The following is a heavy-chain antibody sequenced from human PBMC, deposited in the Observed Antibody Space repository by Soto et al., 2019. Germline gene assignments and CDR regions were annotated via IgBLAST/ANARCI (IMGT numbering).Heavy chain of an antibody. J-gene: IGHJ4*02. CDR2: TYYRSKWYN. CDR3: ARDNGWGINWGSDGRFDY. D-gene: IGHD3-16*01. Sequence: SQTLSLTCAISGDSVSSNSAAWNWIRQSPSRGLEWLGRTYYRSKWYNDYAVSVKSRITINPDTSKNQFSLQLNSVTPEDTAVYYCARDNGWGINWGSDGRFDYWGQGTLVTVSS. CDR1: GDSVSSNSAA. V-gene: IGHV6-1*01.